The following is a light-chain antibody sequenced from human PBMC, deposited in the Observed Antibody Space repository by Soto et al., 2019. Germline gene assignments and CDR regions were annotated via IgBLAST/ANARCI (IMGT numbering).Light chain of an antibody. V-gene: IGKV3-20*01. J-gene: IGKJ4*01. CDR1: QSLTNNY. CDR3: QQYGSSLPVT. Sequence: EIVLTQSPGTLSLSPGERATLSCRASQSLTNNYLAWYQQKPGQAPRLLIYAASSSATGIPDRFSGSGSETDFTLTISRLYLEDFAVYYCQQYGSSLPVTFGGGTNVEIK. CDR2: AAS.